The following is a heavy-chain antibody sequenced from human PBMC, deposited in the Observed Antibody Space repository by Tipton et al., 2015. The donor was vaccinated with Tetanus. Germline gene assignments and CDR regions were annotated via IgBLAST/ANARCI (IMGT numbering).Heavy chain of an antibody. D-gene: IGHD1-14*01. Sequence: LRLSCTVSGDSISRGDYYWSWIRQPPGKGLEWIGNIYYSGSTYYNPSLKSRVTISVDTSKNQFSLKLSSVTAADTAVYYCARGTGDYWGQGTLVTVSS. CDR1: GDSISRGDYY. CDR3: ARGTGDY. CDR2: IYYSGST. J-gene: IGHJ4*02. V-gene: IGHV4-30-4*01.